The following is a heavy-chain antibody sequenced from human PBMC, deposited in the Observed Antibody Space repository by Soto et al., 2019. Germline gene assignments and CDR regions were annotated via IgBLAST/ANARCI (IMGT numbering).Heavy chain of an antibody. CDR2: ISYRCST. CDR1: GGSITRSSYH. J-gene: IGHJ4*02. V-gene: IGHV4-39*01. Sequence: PSETLSLTSPVSGGSITRSSYHWGWIRQPPGKGREWFGSISYRCSTSYNPSLKSRVTISVDSSKNQFSLKLSSVTAADTAVYYCARLAGATNYFDYWGQGTLVTVSS. D-gene: IGHD1-26*01. CDR3: ARLAGATNYFDY.